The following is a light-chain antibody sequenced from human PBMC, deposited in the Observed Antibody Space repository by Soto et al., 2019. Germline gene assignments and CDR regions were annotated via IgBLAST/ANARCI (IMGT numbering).Light chain of an antibody. V-gene: IGKV1-9*01. CDR3: QQLHSYPIT. J-gene: IGKJ5*01. CDR2: AAS. CDR1: QGISNY. Sequence: DIQLIQSPSFLSASVGDRVTISCRASQGISNYLAWYQQKPGSAPKFLIYAASTLQSVVPSRFSGSGSGTDFTLTISTLQPEDFATYYCQQLHSYPITFGRGTRLEIK.